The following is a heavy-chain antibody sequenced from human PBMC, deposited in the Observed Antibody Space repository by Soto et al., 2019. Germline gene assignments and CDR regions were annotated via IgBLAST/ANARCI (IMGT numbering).Heavy chain of an antibody. CDR3: ARGAGIAVVPADNAFDI. CDR1: GFTFSSYS. V-gene: IGHV3-21*01. CDR2: ISSSSSYI. Sequence: GGSLRLSCAASGFTFSSYSMNWVRQAPGKGLEWVSSISSSSSYIYYADSVKGRFTISRDNAKNSLYLQMNSLRAEDTAVYYCARGAGIAVVPADNAFDIWGQGTMVTVSS. J-gene: IGHJ3*02. D-gene: IGHD2-2*01.